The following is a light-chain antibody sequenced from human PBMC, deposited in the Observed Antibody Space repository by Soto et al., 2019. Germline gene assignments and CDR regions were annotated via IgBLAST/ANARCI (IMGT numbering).Light chain of an antibody. CDR1: QSISSW. V-gene: IGKV1-5*01. CDR2: DAS. J-gene: IGKJ2*01. CDR3: QQYNSYPYT. Sequence: DIQMTQSPSTLSASVGDRVTITCRASQSISSWLAWYQQKPGKAPKLLIYDASSFESGVPSRFSGSGSGTEFTLTISSLQPDDLANYDCQQYNSYPYTFGQGTKLEIK.